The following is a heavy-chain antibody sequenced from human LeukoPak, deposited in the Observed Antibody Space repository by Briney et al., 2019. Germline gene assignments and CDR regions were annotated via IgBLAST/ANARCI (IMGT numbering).Heavy chain of an antibody. D-gene: IGHD3-3*01. CDR1: GFTFSDYY. CDR3: AKDLHKTASFGVVITRNYYYYMDV. V-gene: IGHV3-11*01. Sequence: GGSLRLSCATSGFTFSDYYMSWIRQAPGKGLEWLSYISGDGGDINFADSVEGRFTVSRDNAKNALYLQMNSLRAEDTAVYYCAKDLHKTASFGVVITRNYYYYMDVWGKGTTVTVSS. J-gene: IGHJ6*03. CDR2: ISGDGGDI.